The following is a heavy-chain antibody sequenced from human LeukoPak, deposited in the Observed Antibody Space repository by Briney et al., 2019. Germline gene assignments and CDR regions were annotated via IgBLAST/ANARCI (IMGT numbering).Heavy chain of an antibody. CDR1: GFSFSDYE. CDR3: ARMGIAAVGAYYFDY. CDR2: ISSSGNTI. D-gene: IGHD6-13*01. Sequence: GGSLRLSCASSGFSFSDYEMNWVRQAPGKGPEWVSYISSSGNTIYYADSVKGRFTISRDNAKNSLYLQMASLRAEDTAVYYCARMGIAAVGAYYFDYWGQGTLVAVSS. J-gene: IGHJ4*02. V-gene: IGHV3-48*03.